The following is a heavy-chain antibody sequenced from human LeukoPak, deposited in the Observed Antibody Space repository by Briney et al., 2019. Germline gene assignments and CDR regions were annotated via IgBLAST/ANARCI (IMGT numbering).Heavy chain of an antibody. Sequence: GGSLRLSCAASGFTFSSYWMHWVRQVPGKGLVWVSRIKGGGSGITYADSVKGRFTISRDNAKNTLYLQMNTLGAEDTAVYYCAADRVLYGLDVWGPGTTVTVSS. CDR3: AADRVLYGLDV. V-gene: IGHV3-74*01. CDR2: IKGGGSGI. J-gene: IGHJ6*02. CDR1: GFTFSSYW. D-gene: IGHD3-10*01.